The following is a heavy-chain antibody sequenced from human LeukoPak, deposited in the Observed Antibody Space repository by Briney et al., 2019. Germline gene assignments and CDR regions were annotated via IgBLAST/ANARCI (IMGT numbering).Heavy chain of an antibody. J-gene: IGHJ5*02. V-gene: IGHV4-39*07. CDR1: GGSISSSSYY. Sequence: SETLSLTCTVSGGSISSSSYYWGWIRQPPGKWLEWIGSIYYSGSTYYNPSLKSRVTISVDTSKNQFSLKLSSVTAADTAVYYCARSYDFWSGTHNWFDPWGQGTLVTVSS. CDR2: IYYSGST. D-gene: IGHD3-3*01. CDR3: ARSYDFWSGTHNWFDP.